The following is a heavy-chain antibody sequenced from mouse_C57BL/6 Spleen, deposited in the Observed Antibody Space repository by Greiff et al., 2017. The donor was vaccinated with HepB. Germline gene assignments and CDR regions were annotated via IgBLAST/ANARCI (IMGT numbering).Heavy chain of an antibody. CDR2: IYPGDGDT. CDR1: GYAFSSSW. J-gene: IGHJ1*03. CDR3: ARVITTVVGGYFDV. Sequence: QVQLKESGPELVKPGASVKISCKASGYAFSSSWMNWVKQRPGKGLEWIGRIYPGDGDTNYNGKFKGKATLTADKSSSTAYMQLSSLTSEDSAVYFCARVITTVVGGYFDVWGTGTTVTVSS. D-gene: IGHD1-1*01. V-gene: IGHV1-82*01.